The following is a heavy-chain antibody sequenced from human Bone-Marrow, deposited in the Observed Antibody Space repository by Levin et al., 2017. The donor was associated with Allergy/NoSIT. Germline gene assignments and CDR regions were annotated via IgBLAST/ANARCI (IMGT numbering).Heavy chain of an antibody. CDR1: GFIISNYE. J-gene: IGHJ6*02. CDR3: ARGVSSYYGMDF. CDR2: SSSSGSPI. D-gene: IGHD5/OR15-5a*01. V-gene: IGHV3-48*03. Sequence: LSLTCAVSGFIISNYEMHWVRQAPGKGLEWLSYSSSSGSPIYYADSVKGRFTISRGRNSLYLQMNSLRAEDTAVYYCARGVSSYYGMDFWGQGTTVTVSS.